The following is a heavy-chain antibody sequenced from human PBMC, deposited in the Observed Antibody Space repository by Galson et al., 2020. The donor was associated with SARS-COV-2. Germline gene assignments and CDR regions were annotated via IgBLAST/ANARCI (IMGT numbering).Heavy chain of an antibody. CDR1: GFTFSSYG. J-gene: IGHJ6*02. Sequence: TGGSLRLSCAASGFTFSSYGMHWVRQAPGKVLEWVAVIWYDGSNKYYADSVKGRFTISRDNSKNTLYLQMNSLRAEDTAVYYCARDQTDDSSGYYPDLPGRDVWGQGTTVTVSS. CDR3: ARDQTDDSSGYYPDLPGRDV. D-gene: IGHD3-22*01. CDR2: IWYDGSNK. V-gene: IGHV3-33*01.